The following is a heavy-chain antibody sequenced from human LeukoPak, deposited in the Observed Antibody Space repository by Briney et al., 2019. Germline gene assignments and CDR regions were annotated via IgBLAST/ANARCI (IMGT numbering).Heavy chain of an antibody. CDR2: INNSGST. Sequence: SESPSLTCAVDGGSFIGYYWSWIRQPPGKGLGWIGEINNSGSTNYNTSLKSRATSPVATSTNQTSWKLRSVTAADRAGNYFARTNGGQRDYWGKGTLVTVSS. J-gene: IGHJ4*02. CDR3: ARTNGGQRDY. CDR1: GGSFIGYY. D-gene: IGHD6-25*01. V-gene: IGHV4-34*01.